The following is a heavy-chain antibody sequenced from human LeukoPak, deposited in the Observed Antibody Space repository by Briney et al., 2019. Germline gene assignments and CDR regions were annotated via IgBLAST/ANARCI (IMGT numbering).Heavy chain of an antibody. CDR1: GGSISSYY. V-gene: IGHV4-59*01. CDR3: ARDVSMVRGVIITSLGAFDI. D-gene: IGHD3-10*01. CDR2: IYYSGST. J-gene: IGHJ3*02. Sequence: SETLSLICTVSGGSISSYYWSWIRQPPGKGLEWIGYIYYSGSTNYNPSLKSRVTISVDTSKNQFSLKLNSVTAADTAVYYCARDVSMVRGVIITSLGAFDIWGQGTMVTVSS.